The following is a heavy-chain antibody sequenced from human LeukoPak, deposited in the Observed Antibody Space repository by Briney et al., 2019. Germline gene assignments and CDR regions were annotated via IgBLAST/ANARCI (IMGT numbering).Heavy chain of an antibody. D-gene: IGHD3-10*01. CDR1: GFTFSNYA. CDR2: ISDSGSST. J-gene: IGHJ6*02. V-gene: IGHV3-23*01. Sequence: GGSLRLSCAASGFTFSNYAMSWVSQAPGKGLEWVSTISDSGSSTYYADSVKGRFTLSRDNPKNTLYLQMDSLRAEDTAIYYCAKVPYSDYGSGRPPFMDVWGQGTTVAVSS. CDR3: AKVPYSDYGSGRPPFMDV.